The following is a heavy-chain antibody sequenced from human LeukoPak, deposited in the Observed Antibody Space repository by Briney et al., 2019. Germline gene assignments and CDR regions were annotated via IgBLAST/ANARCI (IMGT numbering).Heavy chain of an antibody. Sequence: GGSLRLSFAASGFTFSNYAMSWVRQAPGKGLEWFPPTSGSGGSTNYADSVKGRFTISRDNSKNTLYLKMNSMRAEDTAVYYCAKDSHNWNVDRFDPWGQGTLVTVSS. CDR3: AKDSHNWNVDRFDP. V-gene: IGHV3-23*01. J-gene: IGHJ5*02. CDR2: TSGSGGST. D-gene: IGHD1-20*01. CDR1: GFTFSNYA.